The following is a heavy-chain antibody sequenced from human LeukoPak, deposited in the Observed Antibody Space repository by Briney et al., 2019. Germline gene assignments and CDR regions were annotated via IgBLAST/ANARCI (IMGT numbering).Heavy chain of an antibody. D-gene: IGHD1-26*01. CDR2: ISGSGGST. V-gene: IGHV3-23*01. J-gene: IGHJ4*02. CDR3: AKLSGSQEAPFDY. CDR1: GFTFSSYA. Sequence: GRSLRLSCAASGFTFSSYAMSWVRQAPGKGLEWVSAISGSGGSTYYADSVKGRFTISRDNSKNTLYLQMNSLRAEDTAVYYCAKLSGSQEAPFDYWGQGTLVTVSS.